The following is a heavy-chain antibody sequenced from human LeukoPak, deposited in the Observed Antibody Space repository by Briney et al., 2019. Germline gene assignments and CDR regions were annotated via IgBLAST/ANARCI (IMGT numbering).Heavy chain of an antibody. Sequence: PSETLSLTCAVYGVSFSGYYWSWIRQPPGKGLEWIGEINHSGSTNYNPSLKSRVTISVDTSKNQFSLKLSSVTAADTAVYYCARHSVRDIVVVPAAKRPRWFDPWGQGTLVTVSS. V-gene: IGHV4-34*01. CDR2: INHSGST. D-gene: IGHD2-2*01. J-gene: IGHJ5*02. CDR1: GVSFSGYY. CDR3: ARHSVRDIVVVPAAKRPRWFDP.